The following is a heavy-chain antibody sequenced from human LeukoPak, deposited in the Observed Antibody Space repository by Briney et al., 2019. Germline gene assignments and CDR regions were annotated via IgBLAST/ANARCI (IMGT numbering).Heavy chain of an antibody. D-gene: IGHD1-26*01. CDR3: AKPRDSIVGTTTPTRLATLDI. CDR1: GFTFSSYA. Sequence: GGSLRLSCAASGFTFSSYAMSWVRQAPEKGLEWVSAISTGGGSTYYADSVKGRSTISRDNPNNTLYLQMNNLRAEDTAVYYCAKPRDSIVGTTTPTRLATLDIWGQGTMVTVSS. CDR2: ISTGGGST. V-gene: IGHV3-23*01. J-gene: IGHJ3*02.